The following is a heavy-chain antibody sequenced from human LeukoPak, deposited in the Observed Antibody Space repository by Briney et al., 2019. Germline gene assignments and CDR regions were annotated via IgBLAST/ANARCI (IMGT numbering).Heavy chain of an antibody. J-gene: IGHJ4*02. Sequence: PGGSLRLSCAASGFTFSSYGMHWVRQAPGKGLEWVAVIWYDGSNKYYADSVKGRFTISRDNSKNTLYLQMNSLRAEDTAVYYCAREQYCSGGSWYLDYWGQGTLVTVSS. V-gene: IGHV3-33*01. CDR3: AREQYCSGGSWYLDY. D-gene: IGHD2-15*01. CDR1: GFTFSSYG. CDR2: IWYDGSNK.